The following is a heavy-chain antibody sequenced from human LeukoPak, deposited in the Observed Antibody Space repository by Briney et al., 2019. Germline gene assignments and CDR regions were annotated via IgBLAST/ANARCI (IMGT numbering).Heavy chain of an antibody. Sequence: SVKVSCKASGGTFSSYAISWVRQAPGQGLEWMGRIIPIFGTANYAQKFQGRVTITTDESTSTAYIELSSLRSEDTAVYYCARADYYGSGSSLAFDIWGQGTMVTVSS. J-gene: IGHJ3*02. CDR3: ARADYYGSGSSLAFDI. CDR1: GGTFSSYA. V-gene: IGHV1-69*05. CDR2: IIPIFGTA. D-gene: IGHD3-10*01.